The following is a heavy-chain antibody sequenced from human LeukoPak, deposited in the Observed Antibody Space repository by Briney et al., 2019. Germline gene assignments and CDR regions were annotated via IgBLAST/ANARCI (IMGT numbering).Heavy chain of an antibody. J-gene: IGHJ4*02. V-gene: IGHV3-23*01. CDR1: GFSSHIYV. CDR2: INDSGDNI. CDR3: AKDRHGIAGATPFDH. Sequence: GGSLRLSCVASGFSSHIYVMSWVRQAPGKGLEWVSSINDSGDNINYADSVKGRFSISRDNSKSTLYLQMNSLRPEDTAVYYCAKDRHGIAGATPFDHWGQGTLVIVSS. D-gene: IGHD1-26*01.